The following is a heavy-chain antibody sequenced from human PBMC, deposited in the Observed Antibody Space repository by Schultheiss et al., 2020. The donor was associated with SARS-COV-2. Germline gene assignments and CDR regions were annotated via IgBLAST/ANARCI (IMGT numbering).Heavy chain of an antibody. CDR1: GGTFSSYA. V-gene: IGHV1-69*13. CDR2: IIPIFGTA. D-gene: IGHD2-2*01. Sequence: SVKVSCKASGGTFSSYAISWVRQAPGQGLEWMGGIIPIFGTANYAQKFQGRVTITADESTSTAYMELSRLRSDDTAVYYCARSTSLSGTDYYYGMDVWGQGTTVTVSS. CDR3: ARSTSLSGTDYYYGMDV. J-gene: IGHJ6*02.